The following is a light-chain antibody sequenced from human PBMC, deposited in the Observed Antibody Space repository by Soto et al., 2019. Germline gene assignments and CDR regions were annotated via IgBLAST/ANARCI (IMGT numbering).Light chain of an antibody. CDR1: QSLVDSDGNTN. CDR3: MQGTHWPYT. CDR2: KVS. J-gene: IGKJ2*01. V-gene: IGKV2-30*01. Sequence: DVVMTQSPLSLPVTLGQPASISCRSSQSLVDSDGNTNLSWFQQRPGQSPRRLVYKVSNRDSGVPDRFSGSGSGIDFTLKISRVEAEDVGIYYCMQGTHWPYTFGQGTRLEIK.